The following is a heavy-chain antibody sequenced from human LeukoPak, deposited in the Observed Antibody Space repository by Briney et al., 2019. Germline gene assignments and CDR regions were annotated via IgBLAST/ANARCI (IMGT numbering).Heavy chain of an antibody. Sequence: GSSVKVSCKASGGTFSSYAISWVRQDPGQGLEWMGGIIPIFGTANYEQKFQGRVTITADESTSTAYMELSSLRSEDTAVYYCARDYGGNLDAFDIWGQGTMVTVSS. D-gene: IGHD4-23*01. CDR2: IIPIFGTA. J-gene: IGHJ3*02. V-gene: IGHV1-69*01. CDR1: GGTFSSYA. CDR3: ARDYGGNLDAFDI.